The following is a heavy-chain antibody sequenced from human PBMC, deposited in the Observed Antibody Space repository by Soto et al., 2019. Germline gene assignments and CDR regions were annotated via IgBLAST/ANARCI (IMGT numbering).Heavy chain of an antibody. CDR3: ARVVPGAEAWFGP. V-gene: IGHV1-18*01. J-gene: IGHJ5*02. CDR2: ISLYSDGT. Sequence: ASVNVSCKTSGYTFSNYCITWVRQAPGQPLEWLGWISLYSDGTSYAQKFRGRVSMTTDTSTTTAYMELRSLRSDDTAVYYCARVVPGAEAWFGPWGQGTPVTVAS. CDR1: GYTFSNYC.